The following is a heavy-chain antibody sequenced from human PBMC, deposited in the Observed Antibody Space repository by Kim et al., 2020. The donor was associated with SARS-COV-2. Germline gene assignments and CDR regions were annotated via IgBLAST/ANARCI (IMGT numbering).Heavy chain of an antibody. Sequence: SETLSLTCTVSGDSISRYYWNWIRQSPEKGLEWIAYIDYNGYTHYNPSFRSRVTISADRSKNQFSLRLDSVTAADTAVYYCARRQMRELLNGAYNWLDP. CDR1: GDSISRYY. V-gene: IGHV4-59*13. CDR2: IDYNGYT. J-gene: IGHJ5*02. D-gene: IGHD1-7*01. CDR3: ARRQMRELLNGAYNWLDP.